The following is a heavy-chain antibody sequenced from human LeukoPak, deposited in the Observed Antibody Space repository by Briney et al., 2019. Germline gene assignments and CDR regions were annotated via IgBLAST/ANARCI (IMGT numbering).Heavy chain of an antibody. CDR3: ARDCSSTSCYGRAFDI. V-gene: IGHV3-9*01. J-gene: IGHJ3*02. CDR2: ISWNGGSI. CDR1: GFTFDDYA. Sequence: GGSLRLSCAASGFTFDDYAMHWVRQAPGKGLEWVSGISWNGGSIAYADSVKGRFTISRDNAKNSLYLQMNSLRAEDTAVYYCARDCSSTSCYGRAFDIWGQGTMVTVSS. D-gene: IGHD2-2*01.